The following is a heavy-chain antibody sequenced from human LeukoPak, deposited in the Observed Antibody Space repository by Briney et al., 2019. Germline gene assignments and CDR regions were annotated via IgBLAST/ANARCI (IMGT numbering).Heavy chain of an antibody. V-gene: IGHV1-69*01. CDR1: GGTFSSYA. CDR2: IIPIFGTA. CDR3: ASARGYNLPFDY. J-gene: IGHJ4*02. Sequence: SVTVSFKASGGTFSSYAISWVRQAPGQGLEWMGGIIPIFGTANYAQKFQGRVTITADESTSTAYMELSSLRSEDTAVYYCASARGYNLPFDYWGQGTLVTVSS. D-gene: IGHD5-24*01.